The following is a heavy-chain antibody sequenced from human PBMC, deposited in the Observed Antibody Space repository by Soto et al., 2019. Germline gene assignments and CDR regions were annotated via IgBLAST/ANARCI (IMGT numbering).Heavy chain of an antibody. D-gene: IGHD6-19*01. CDR1: GFTFSSYG. V-gene: IGHV3-30*18. J-gene: IGHJ4*02. Sequence: QVQLVESGGGVVQPGRSLRLSCAASGFTFSSYGMHWVRQAPGKGLEWVAVISYDGSNKYYADSVKGRFTISRDNSKNTLYLQMNSLGAEDTAVYYCAKLTTSSGWPEDDYWGQGTLVTVSS. CDR3: AKLTTSSGWPEDDY. CDR2: ISYDGSNK.